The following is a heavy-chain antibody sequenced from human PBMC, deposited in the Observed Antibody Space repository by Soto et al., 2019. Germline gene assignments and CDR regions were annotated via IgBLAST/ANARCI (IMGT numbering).Heavy chain of an antibody. J-gene: IGHJ4*02. CDR1: GGSISSSSYY. D-gene: IGHD3-16*02. V-gene: IGHV4-39*01. CDR2: IYYRGST. CDR3: AIHRTDMITFGGVIVTHFDY. Sequence: SETLSLTCTVSGGSISSSSYYWGWIRQPPGKGLEWIGSIYYRGSTYYNPSLMSRVTISVDTSKNQFSLKLSSVTAADTAVYYCAIHRTDMITFGGVIVTHFDYGGQGTLVTVSS.